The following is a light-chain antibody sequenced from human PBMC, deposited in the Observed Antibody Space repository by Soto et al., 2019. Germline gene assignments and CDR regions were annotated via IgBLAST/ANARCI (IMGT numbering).Light chain of an antibody. CDR1: QGIGDT. CDR2: DAS. V-gene: IGKV3-11*01. CDR3: QQRSNWPPIT. J-gene: IGKJ5*01. Sequence: EVVMTQSPATLSVSPGEGVTLSCRASQGIGDTLAWYQHKPGQTPRLLIYDASNRATGIPARFSGSGSGTDFTLTISSLEPEDFAVYYCQQRSNWPPITCGQGTRLEIK.